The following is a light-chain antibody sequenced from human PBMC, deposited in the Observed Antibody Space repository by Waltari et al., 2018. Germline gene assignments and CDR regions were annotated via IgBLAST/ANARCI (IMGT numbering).Light chain of an antibody. CDR3: LLSYSLARLWV. J-gene: IGLJ3*02. Sequence: QAVVTQEPSLTVSPGGTVTLTCCSSTGPVTSGPYAFWFQQKAGQAPRALIYDTSNTSSWPPALFSGSLLGGKAALALSGAQPEDEAEYHCLLSYSLARLWVFGGGTRLTVL. CDR1: TGPVTSGPY. V-gene: IGLV7-46*01. CDR2: DTS.